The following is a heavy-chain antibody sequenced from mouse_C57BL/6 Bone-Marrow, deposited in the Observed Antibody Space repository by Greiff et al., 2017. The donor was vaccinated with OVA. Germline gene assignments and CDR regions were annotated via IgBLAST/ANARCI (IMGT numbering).Heavy chain of an antibody. CDR1: GFTFSSYG. CDR2: ISSGGSYT. Sequence: EVMLVESGGDLVKPGGSLKLSCAASGFTFSSYGMSWVRQTPDKRLEWVGTISSGGSYTYYPDSVKGRFTISRDNAKNTLYLQMSSLKSEYTAMYYCARHPKSHYYYGSSYFDYWGQGTTLTVSS. CDR3: ARHPKSHYYYGSSYFDY. V-gene: IGHV5-6*02. D-gene: IGHD1-1*01. J-gene: IGHJ2*01.